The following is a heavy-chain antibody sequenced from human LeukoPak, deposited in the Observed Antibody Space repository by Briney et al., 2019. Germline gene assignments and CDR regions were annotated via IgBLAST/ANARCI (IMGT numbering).Heavy chain of an antibody. CDR2: ISYDGSNK. J-gene: IGHJ6*02. Sequence: GGSLRLSCAASGFTFSSYGMHWVRQAPGKGLEWVAVISYDGSNKYYADSVKGRFTISRDNSKNTLYLQMNSLRAEDTAVYYCAKSPSQAVGVGPLAIARYGMDVWGQGTTVTVSS. D-gene: IGHD3-16*01. V-gene: IGHV3-30*18. CDR1: GFTFSSYG. CDR3: AKSPSQAVGVGPLAIARYGMDV.